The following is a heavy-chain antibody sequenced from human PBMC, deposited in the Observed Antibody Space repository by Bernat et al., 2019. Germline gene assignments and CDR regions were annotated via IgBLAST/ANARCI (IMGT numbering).Heavy chain of an antibody. Sequence: EVQLVQSGGGLVQPGGSLRLSCAASGFSFSDHYMAWVRQAPGKGREWFGRATHKPNTFITEYAVSVKGRFTNSRDDSKDSLYLQMNSLETEDTAVYYCARKVVGWYFDLWGRGTLVTVSS. D-gene: IGHD1-26*01. V-gene: IGHV3-72*01. CDR1: GFSFSDHY. CDR2: ATHKPNTFIT. CDR3: ARKVVGWYFDL. J-gene: IGHJ2*01.